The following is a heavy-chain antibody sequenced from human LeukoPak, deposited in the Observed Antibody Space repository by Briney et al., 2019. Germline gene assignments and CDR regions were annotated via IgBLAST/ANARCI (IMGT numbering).Heavy chain of an antibody. V-gene: IGHV1-18*01. J-gene: IGHJ6*03. CDR3: ARVLRYFDWSRDYYYMDV. CDR2: ISAYNGNT. D-gene: IGHD3-9*01. CDR1: GYTFTSYG. Sequence: ASVKVSCKASGYTFTSYGISWVRQAPGQGLEWMGWISAYNGNTNYAQKLQGRVTMTTDTSTSTAYMELRSLRSDDTAVYYCARVLRYFDWSRDYYYMDVWGKGTTVTVSS.